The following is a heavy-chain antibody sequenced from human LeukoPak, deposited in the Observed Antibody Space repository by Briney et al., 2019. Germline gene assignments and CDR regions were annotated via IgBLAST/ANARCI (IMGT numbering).Heavy chain of an antibody. D-gene: IGHD3-10*01. J-gene: IGHJ4*02. CDR1: GGSISSDY. CDR3: AEYGSGSYYKAFDY. CDR2: VHNSGIT. Sequence: SETLSLTCSVSGGSISSDYWGWIRQPPGKGLEWIAYVHNSGITRYNPSLKSRVTISIDTSKNQFSLKLNSVTAADTAVYYCAEYGSGSYYKAFDYWGQGTLVTVSS. V-gene: IGHV4-59*01.